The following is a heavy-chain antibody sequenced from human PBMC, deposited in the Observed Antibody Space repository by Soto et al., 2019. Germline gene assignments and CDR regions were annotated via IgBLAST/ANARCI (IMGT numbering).Heavy chain of an antibody. CDR1: GYTFTDYF. V-gene: IGHV1-2*02. CDR3: ARDPADSMIGIDY. CDR2: INGNSGGT. Sequence: ASVKVSCKASGYTFTDYFMHWVRQAPGQGLEWMGWINGNSGGTSYAQKFQGRVAMTRDTSISTAYMELSSLTFDDTAVYYCARDPADSMIGIDYWGQGTLVTVSS. J-gene: IGHJ4*02. D-gene: IGHD3-16*01.